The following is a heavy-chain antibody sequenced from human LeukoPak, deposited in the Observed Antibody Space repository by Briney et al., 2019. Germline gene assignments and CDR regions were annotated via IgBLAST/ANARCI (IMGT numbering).Heavy chain of an antibody. D-gene: IGHD5-18*01. J-gene: IGHJ4*02. CDR2: INHSGST. V-gene: IGHV4-4*02. CDR3: AREIGGYTYGYVPREVSYYFDY. CDR1: GGSISTVNW. Sequence: PSETLSLTCAVSGGSISTVNWWSWVRQPPGKGLEWIGEINHSGSTNYNPSLKSRVTISVDTSKNQFSLKLSSVTAADTAVYYCAREIGGYTYGYVPREVSYYFDYWGQGTLVTVSS.